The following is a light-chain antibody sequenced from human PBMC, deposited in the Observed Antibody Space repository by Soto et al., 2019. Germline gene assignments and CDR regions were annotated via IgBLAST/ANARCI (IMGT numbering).Light chain of an antibody. V-gene: IGKV1D-8*02. CDR3: QQYNNWPSWT. J-gene: IGKJ1*01. Sequence: IRMSQSLFLLSSSTGDRVPLTCRMSQGISSYLAWYQQKPGKAPKLLIYAASTLQSGVPSRFSGSGSGTEFTLTISSLQSEDFAVYYCQQYNNWPSWTFGQGTKV. CDR1: QGISSY. CDR2: AAS.